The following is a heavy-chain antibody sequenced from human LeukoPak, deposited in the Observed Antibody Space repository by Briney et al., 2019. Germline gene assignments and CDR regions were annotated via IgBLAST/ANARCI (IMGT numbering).Heavy chain of an antibody. D-gene: IGHD3-22*01. CDR2: INPNSGGT. CDR3: ARDVFLYDSSGYYPPGPFDP. J-gene: IGHJ5*02. V-gene: IGHV1-2*02. Sequence: GASVKVSCKASGYTFTGYYMHWVRQAPGQGLEWMGWINPNSGGTNYAQKFQGRVTMTRDTSISTAYMELSRLRSDDTAVYYCARDVFLYDSSGYYPPGPFDPWGQGTLVTVSS. CDR1: GYTFTGYY.